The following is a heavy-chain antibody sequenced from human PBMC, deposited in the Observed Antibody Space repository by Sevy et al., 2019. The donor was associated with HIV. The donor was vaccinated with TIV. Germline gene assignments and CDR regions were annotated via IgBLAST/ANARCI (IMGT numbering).Heavy chain of an antibody. CDR2: TYYRSKWYN. D-gene: IGHD6-13*01. J-gene: IGHJ5*02. CDR1: GDSVSSNSAA. V-gene: IGHV6-1*01. Sequence: SQTLSLTCAISGDSVSSNSAAWNWIRQSPSRGLEWLGRTYYRSKWYNDYAVSVKSRITINPDTSKNQLSLHLNSVTPEDAAADYCARDRGLRLYSSSWYGWFDPWGQGTLVTVSS. CDR3: ARDRGLRLYSSSWYGWFDP.